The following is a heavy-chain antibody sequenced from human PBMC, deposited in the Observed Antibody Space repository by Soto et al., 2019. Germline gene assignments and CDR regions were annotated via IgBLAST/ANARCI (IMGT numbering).Heavy chain of an antibody. V-gene: IGHV3-15*07. Sequence: GESLKISCAASGFTFSNAWMNWVRQAPGKGLEWVGRIKSKTDGGTTDYAAPVKGRFTISRDDSKNTLYLQMNSLKTEDTAVYYCTTNLHYDILTGYYPNDAFDIWGQGTMVTVSS. D-gene: IGHD3-9*01. CDR3: TTNLHYDILTGYYPNDAFDI. CDR1: GFTFSNAW. CDR2: IKSKTDGGTT. J-gene: IGHJ3*02.